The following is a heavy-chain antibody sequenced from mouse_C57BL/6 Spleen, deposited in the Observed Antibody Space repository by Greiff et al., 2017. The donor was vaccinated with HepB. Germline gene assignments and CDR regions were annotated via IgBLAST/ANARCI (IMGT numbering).Heavy chain of an antibody. V-gene: IGHV5-15*01. J-gene: IGHJ3*01. D-gene: IGHD2-4*01. CDR2: ISNLAYSI. CDR3: ARPYDYEDAFAY. CDR1: GFTFSDYG. Sequence: DVKLQESGGGLVQPGGSLKLSCAASGFTFSDYGMAWVRQAPRKGPEWVAFISNLAYSIYYADTVTGRFTISRENAKNTLYLEMSSLRSEDTAMYYCARPYDYEDAFAYWGQGTLVTVSA.